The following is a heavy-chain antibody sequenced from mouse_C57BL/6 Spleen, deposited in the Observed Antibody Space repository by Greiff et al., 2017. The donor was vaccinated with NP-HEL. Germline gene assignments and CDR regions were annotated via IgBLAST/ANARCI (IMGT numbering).Heavy chain of an antibody. V-gene: IGHV1-55*01. J-gene: IGHJ3*01. CDR1: GYTFTSYW. D-gene: IGHD1-1*01. CDR2: IYPGSGST. CDR3: ARQAYSTVVATPFAY. Sequence: QVQLQQSGAELVKPGASVKMSCKASGYTFTSYWITWVKQRPGQGLEWIGDIYPGSGSTNYNEKFKSKATLTVDTSSSTAYMQLSSLTSEDSAVYYCARQAYSTVVATPFAYWGQGTLVTVSA.